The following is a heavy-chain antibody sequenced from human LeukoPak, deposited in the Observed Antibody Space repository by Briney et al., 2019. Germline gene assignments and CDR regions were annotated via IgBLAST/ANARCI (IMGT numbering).Heavy chain of an antibody. Sequence: ASVKVSCKATGYTFTSYYMHWVRQAPGRGLEWMGIINPSGGSTSYAQKFQGRVTMTRDMSTSTVYMELSSLRSEDTAVYYCARVTDSSGYYGSWGQGTLVTVSS. CDR3: ARVTDSSGYYGS. D-gene: IGHD3-22*01. CDR2: INPSGGST. CDR1: GYTFTSYY. V-gene: IGHV1-46*01. J-gene: IGHJ5*02.